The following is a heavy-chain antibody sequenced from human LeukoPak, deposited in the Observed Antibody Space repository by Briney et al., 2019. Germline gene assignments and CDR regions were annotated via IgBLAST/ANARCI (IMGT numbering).Heavy chain of an antibody. CDR3: AKDGSMVRGEYDY. J-gene: IGHJ4*02. CDR1: GFTFDDYA. V-gene: IGHV3-9*01. CDR2: ISWNSGSI. D-gene: IGHD3-10*01. Sequence: GGSLRLSCAASGFTFDDYAMHWVRQAPGKGLEWVSGISWNSGSIGYADSVKGRFTISRDNAKNSLYLQMNSLRAEDTALYYCAKDGSMVRGEYDYWGQGTLVTVSS.